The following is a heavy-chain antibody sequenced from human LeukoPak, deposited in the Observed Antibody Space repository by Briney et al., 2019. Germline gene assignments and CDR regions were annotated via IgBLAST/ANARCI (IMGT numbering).Heavy chain of an antibody. V-gene: IGHV7-4-1*02. J-gene: IGHJ4*02. CDR2: INTNTGNP. D-gene: IGHD5-12*01. CDR1: GYTFTSYA. CDR3: ARDGDSGYDCLFDY. Sequence: ASVKVSCKASGYTFTSYAMNWVRQAPGQGLEWMGWINTNTGNPTYAQGFTGRFVFSLDTSVSTAYLQISSLKAEHTAVYYCARDGDSGYDCLFDYWGQGTLVTVSS.